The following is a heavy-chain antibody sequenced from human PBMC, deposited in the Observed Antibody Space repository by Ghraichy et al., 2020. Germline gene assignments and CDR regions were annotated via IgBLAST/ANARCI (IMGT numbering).Heavy chain of an antibody. CDR3: GRAESRMCIDY. CDR2: IWNDGSNK. V-gene: IGHV3-33*01. J-gene: IGHJ4*02. CDR1: GFTFSYYG. Sequence: GGSLRLSCAAFGFTFSYYGMHWVRQAPGKGLEWVALIWNDGSNKYYADSVKGRLTISRDNSKNTLYLEMSNLSAEDTAVYFCGRAESRMCIDYWGQGTLVTVSS.